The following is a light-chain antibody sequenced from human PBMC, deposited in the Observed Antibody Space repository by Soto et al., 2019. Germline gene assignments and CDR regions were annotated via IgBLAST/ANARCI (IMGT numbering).Light chain of an antibody. Sequence: DIQMTQSPSTLSASVGDRFTITCRASQSISSWLAWYQQKPGKAPKVLIYDATNLESGVPSRFSGSGSGTHFTLTISSLQPDDLATYYCQQYKSYSSVTFGQGTKVDI. CDR3: QQYKSYSSVT. CDR2: DAT. CDR1: QSISSW. J-gene: IGKJ1*01. V-gene: IGKV1-5*01.